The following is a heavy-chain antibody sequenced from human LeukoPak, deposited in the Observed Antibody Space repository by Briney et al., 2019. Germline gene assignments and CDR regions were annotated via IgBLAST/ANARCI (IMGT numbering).Heavy chain of an antibody. Sequence: GGSLRLSCAASGFTFSSYWMHWVRQAPGKGLVWVSRINSDGSSTSYADSVKGRFTISRDNSKNTLYLQMNSLRAEDTAVYYCAKGGSYSHFDYWGQGTLVTVSS. V-gene: IGHV3-74*01. CDR2: INSDGSST. CDR1: GFTFSSYW. CDR3: AKGGSYSHFDY. D-gene: IGHD1-26*01. J-gene: IGHJ4*02.